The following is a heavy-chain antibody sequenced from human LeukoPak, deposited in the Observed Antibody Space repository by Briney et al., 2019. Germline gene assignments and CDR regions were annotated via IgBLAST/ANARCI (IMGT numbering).Heavy chain of an antibody. CDR1: GGSITSGNW. V-gene: IGHV4-4*02. Sequence: TETSSLSCAVSGGSITSGNWWTWVRQPPGKGLEWIGEIYHSGSTNYNPSLKSRLTISVDKSKNQFSLALSSVTAADTAVYYCARGVPAAGAMWFDPWGPGSMVTVYS. CDR3: ARGVPAAGAMWFDP. CDR2: IYHSGST. D-gene: IGHD6-13*01. J-gene: IGHJ5*02.